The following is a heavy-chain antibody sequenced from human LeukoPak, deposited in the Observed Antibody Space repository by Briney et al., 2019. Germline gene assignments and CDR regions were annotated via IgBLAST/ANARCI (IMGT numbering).Heavy chain of an antibody. Sequence: GGSLRLSCAASGFTFSSYSMDWVRQAPGKGLEWVGRSRNRAKSYTTDYAASVKGRFTISRDDSKSTLYLQMNRLETEDTAVYYCSRDATGDHWGQGTLVSVSS. CDR2: SRNRAKSYTT. CDR1: GFTFSSYS. V-gene: IGHV3-72*01. J-gene: IGHJ4*02. CDR3: SRDATGDH.